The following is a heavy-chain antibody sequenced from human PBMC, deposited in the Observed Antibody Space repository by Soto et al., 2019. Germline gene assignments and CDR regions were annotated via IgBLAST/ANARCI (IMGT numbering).Heavy chain of an antibody. CDR3: AKDFRRRDYDFWSGNYEGRLMDV. D-gene: IGHD3-3*01. CDR1: GFTFSSYS. J-gene: IGHJ6*02. V-gene: IGHV3-48*02. CDR2: ISSSSTI. Sequence: PGWSLRLSCAASGFTFSSYSMNWVRQAPGKGLEWVSYISSSSTIYYADSVKGRFTIARDNAKNSLYLQMNSLRDEDTAVYYCAKDFRRRDYDFWSGNYEGRLMDVWGQGTTVTVSS.